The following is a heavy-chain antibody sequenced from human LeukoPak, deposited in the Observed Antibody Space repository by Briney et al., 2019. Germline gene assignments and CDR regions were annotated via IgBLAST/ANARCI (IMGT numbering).Heavy chain of an antibody. CDR3: ARALGSSGYEGDYFDY. CDR2: IIPILGIA. J-gene: IGHJ4*02. D-gene: IGHD3-22*01. V-gene: IGHV1-69*04. Sequence: SVKVSCKASGGTFSSYAISWVRQAPGQGLEWMGRIIPILGIANYAQKFQGRVTITADKSTSTAYMELSSLRSEDTAVYYCARALGSSGYEGDYFDYWGQGTLVTVSS. CDR1: GGTFSSYA.